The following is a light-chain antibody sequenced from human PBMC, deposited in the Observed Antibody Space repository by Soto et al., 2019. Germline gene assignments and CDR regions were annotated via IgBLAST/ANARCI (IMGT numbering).Light chain of an antibody. CDR2: AAS. J-gene: IGKJ1*01. Sequence: DIQMAQSPSSLSAYVGDRVTITCRASQGINNYLAWYQQKPGKVPQLLIYAASTFQSGAPSRFSGKRSGTDFILTISSLQPRDVATYYCQNYNGGPPTFGQGTKVDIK. CDR1: QGINNY. V-gene: IGKV1-27*01. CDR3: QNYNGGPPT.